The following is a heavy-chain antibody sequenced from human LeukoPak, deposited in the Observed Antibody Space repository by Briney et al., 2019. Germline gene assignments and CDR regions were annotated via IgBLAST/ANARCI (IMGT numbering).Heavy chain of an antibody. CDR1: GFTFSSYA. CDR3: TTAMTPHAFDV. V-gene: IGHV3-15*01. CDR2: IKSKTVGGTT. Sequence: GGSLRLSCAASGFTFSSYAMSWVRQAPGKGLEWVGRIKSKTVGGTTDYAAPVKGRFTISRDDSKTTLFLQMSSLKTEDTAVYYCTTAMTPHAFDVWGQGTMVTVSS. J-gene: IGHJ3*01.